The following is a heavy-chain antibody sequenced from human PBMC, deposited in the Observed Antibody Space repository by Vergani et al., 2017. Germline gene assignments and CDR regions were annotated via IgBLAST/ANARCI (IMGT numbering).Heavy chain of an antibody. CDR1: GFTSSYYG. J-gene: IGHJ1*01. D-gene: IGHD1-1*01. CDR2: ISYDGTQK. V-gene: IGHV3-30*03. CDR3: ATKSCGTPGCQIGYFRE. Sequence: QVHLVESGGGVVQPGRSLRLSCVVSGFTSSYYGMHWVRQAPGKGLEWVAVISYDGTQKYYADSVKGRFTIYRDNSKSTLYLQMNSLRTEDTAVYYCATKSCGTPGCQIGYFREWGQGNLVTVSS.